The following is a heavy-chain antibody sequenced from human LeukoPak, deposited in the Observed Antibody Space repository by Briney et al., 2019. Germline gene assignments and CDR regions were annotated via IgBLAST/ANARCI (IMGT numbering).Heavy chain of an antibody. Sequence: ASVKVSCKASGYTFTSYDINWVRQATGQGLEWMGWMNPNGGNTGYAQKFQGRVTMTRNTSISTAYMELSSLRSEDTAVYYCARVLYSSSWYGDYNWFDPWGQGTLVTVSS. CDR2: MNPNGGNT. D-gene: IGHD6-13*01. CDR3: ARVLYSSSWYGDYNWFDP. J-gene: IGHJ5*02. V-gene: IGHV1-8*01. CDR1: GYTFTSYD.